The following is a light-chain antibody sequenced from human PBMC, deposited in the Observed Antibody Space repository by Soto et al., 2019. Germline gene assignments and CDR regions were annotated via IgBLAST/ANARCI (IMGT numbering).Light chain of an antibody. V-gene: IGKV3-20*01. CDR3: QQYGTSGT. CDR2: GAS. Sequence: EIVLTQSPGTLSLSPGERATLSCGASQSVTSSYLAWYQQRPGQAPRLLIFGASIRANGIPDGFSGSGSGTDFTLTISRLEPEDFAVYYCQQYGTSGTFGQGTKVDIK. J-gene: IGKJ1*01. CDR1: QSVTSSY.